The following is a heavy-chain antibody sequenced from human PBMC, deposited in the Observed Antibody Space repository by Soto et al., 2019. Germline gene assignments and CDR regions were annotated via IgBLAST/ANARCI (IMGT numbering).Heavy chain of an antibody. Sequence: GASVKVSCKTSGYTFKTYAISWVRQAPGQGLEWMGGIIPIFGTANYAQKFQGRVTITADGSTSTAYMELSSLRSEDTAVYYCARGGSHDNNPGKLDYWGQGTLVTAPQ. J-gene: IGHJ4*02. CDR1: GYTFKTYA. CDR3: ARGGSHDNNPGKLDY. CDR2: IIPIFGTA. V-gene: IGHV1-69*13. D-gene: IGHD3-10*01.